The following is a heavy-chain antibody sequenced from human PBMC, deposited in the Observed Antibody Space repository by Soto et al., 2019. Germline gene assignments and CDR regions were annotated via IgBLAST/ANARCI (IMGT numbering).Heavy chain of an antibody. CDR3: ARGLYYYDSSGGFDWFDP. Sequence: QVQLGQSGAEVKKPGSSVKVSCKASGGTFSSYAISWVRQAPGQGLEWMGGIIPIFGTANYAQKFQGRVTITADESTSTAYMELSSLRSEDTAVYYCARGLYYYDSSGGFDWFDPWGQGTLVTVSS. V-gene: IGHV1-69*01. J-gene: IGHJ5*02. D-gene: IGHD3-22*01. CDR1: GGTFSSYA. CDR2: IIPIFGTA.